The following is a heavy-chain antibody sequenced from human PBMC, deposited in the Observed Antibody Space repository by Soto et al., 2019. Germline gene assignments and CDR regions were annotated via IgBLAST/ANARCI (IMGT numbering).Heavy chain of an antibody. V-gene: IGHV5-10-1*01. Sequence: PGESLKLSCKGSGYSFTSYWISWVRQMPGKGLEWMGRIDPSDSYTNYSPSFQGHVTISADKSISTAYLQWSSLKASDTAMYYCASLLDNLSYYYYGMDVWGQGTTVTVSS. D-gene: IGHD3-3*01. CDR3: ASLLDNLSYYYYGMDV. CDR1: GYSFTSYW. CDR2: IDPSDSYT. J-gene: IGHJ6*02.